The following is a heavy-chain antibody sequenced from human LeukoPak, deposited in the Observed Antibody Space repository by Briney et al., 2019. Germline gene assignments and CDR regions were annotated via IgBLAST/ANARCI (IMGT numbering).Heavy chain of an antibody. D-gene: IGHD4-17*01. CDR1: GFTFSSYA. V-gene: IGHV3-48*01. J-gene: IGHJ2*01. CDR2: ISTSSSTI. Sequence: GGSLRLSCAASGFTFSSYAMHWVRQAPGKGLEWVSYISTSSSTIYYADSVKGRFTISRDNAKNSLYLQMNSLRAEDTAVYFCARLYGDYVYWYFDLWGRGTLVTVSS. CDR3: ARLYGDYVYWYFDL.